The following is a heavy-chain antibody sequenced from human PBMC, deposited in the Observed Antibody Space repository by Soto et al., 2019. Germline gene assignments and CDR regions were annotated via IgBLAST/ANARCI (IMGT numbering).Heavy chain of an antibody. V-gene: IGHV4-4*02. CDR1: GGSISSSNW. Sequence: QVQLQESGPGLVKPSGTLSLTCAVSGGSISSSNWWSWVRQPPGKGLAWIGAIYHSGSTNYNPSLEIRVTISVDKSKHPFSLELCSVTAADTAVYYCARDGQHAGVHYYYGMDVWGQGTTVTVSS. CDR2: IYHSGST. J-gene: IGHJ6*02. D-gene: IGHD2-8*01. CDR3: ARDGQHAGVHYYYGMDV.